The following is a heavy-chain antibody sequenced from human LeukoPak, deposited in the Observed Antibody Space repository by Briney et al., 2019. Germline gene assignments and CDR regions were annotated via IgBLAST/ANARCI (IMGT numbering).Heavy chain of an antibody. CDR2: IWYDGSNK. V-gene: IGHV3-33*01. Sequence: PGGSLRLSCAASGFTFSSYGMHWVRQAPGKGLEWVAVIWYDGSNKYYADSVKGRFTISRDNSKNTLYLQMSSLRAEDTAVYYCARDIVVVPAAGDYYYYYGMDVWGQGTTVTVSS. CDR1: GFTFSSYG. D-gene: IGHD2-2*01. CDR3: ARDIVVVPAAGDYYYYYGMDV. J-gene: IGHJ6*02.